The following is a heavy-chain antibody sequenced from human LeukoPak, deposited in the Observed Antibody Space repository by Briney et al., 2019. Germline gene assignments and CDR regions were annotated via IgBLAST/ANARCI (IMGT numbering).Heavy chain of an antibody. D-gene: IGHD3-22*01. V-gene: IGHV3-48*03. CDR3: ATFYDSSGRDY. CDR1: GFTFSAYE. CDR2: IGTSGSTI. Sequence: HPGGSLRLSCAASGFTFSAYELNWVRQAPGKGLEWVSYIGTSGSTIYYADSVKGRFTISRDKAKNSLYLQMNSLRGEDTALYYCATFYDSSGRDYWGQGTLVTVSS. J-gene: IGHJ4*02.